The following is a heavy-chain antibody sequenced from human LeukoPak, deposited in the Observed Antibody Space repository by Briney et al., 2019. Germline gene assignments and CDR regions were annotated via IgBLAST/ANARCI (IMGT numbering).Heavy chain of an antibody. CDR2: ISAYNGNT. Sequence: GASVKVSCKASGYTFTSYGISWVRQAPGQGLEWMGWISAYNGNTNYAQKLQGRVTMTTDTSTSTAYMELRSLRSDDTAVYYCARGYSSSWYWDCFDYWGQGTLVTVSS. CDR1: GYTFTSYG. V-gene: IGHV1-18*01. J-gene: IGHJ4*02. CDR3: ARGYSSSWYWDCFDY. D-gene: IGHD6-13*01.